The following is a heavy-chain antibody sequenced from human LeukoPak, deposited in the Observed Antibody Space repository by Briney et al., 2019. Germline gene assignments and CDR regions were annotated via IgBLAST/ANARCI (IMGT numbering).Heavy chain of an antibody. CDR2: INPSGGST. D-gene: IGHD6-6*01. CDR1: GYTFTSYY. J-gene: IGHJ4*02. Sequence: GASVKVSCKASGYTFTSYYMHWVRQAPGQGLEWMGIINPSGGSTSYAQKFQGRVTMTRDMSTSTVYMELSSLRSEDTAVYYCARDRISSSAHHPPPDYWGQGTLVTVSS. CDR3: ARDRISSSAHHPPPDY. V-gene: IGHV1-46*01.